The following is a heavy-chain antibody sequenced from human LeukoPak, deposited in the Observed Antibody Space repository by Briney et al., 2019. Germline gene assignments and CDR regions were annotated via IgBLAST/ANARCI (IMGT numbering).Heavy chain of an antibody. CDR2: INPNSGGT. J-gene: IGHJ4*02. V-gene: IGHV1-2*02. CDR3: ARRPRAARPGGYYFDY. Sequence: GASVKVSCKASGYTFTGYYMHWVRQAPGQGLEWMGWINPNSGGTNYAQKFQGRVTMTRDTSISTAYMELSRLRSDDTAVYYCARRPRAARPGGYYFDYWGQGTLVTVSS. CDR1: GYTFTGYY. D-gene: IGHD6-6*01.